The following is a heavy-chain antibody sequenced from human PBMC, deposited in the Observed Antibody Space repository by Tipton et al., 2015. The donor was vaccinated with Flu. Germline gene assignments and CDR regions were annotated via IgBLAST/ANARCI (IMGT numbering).Heavy chain of an antibody. CDR3: ARSGYSYGYVDL. D-gene: IGHD6-25*01. J-gene: IGHJ4*02. CDR2: IYHSGTT. CDR1: GYSIRSAYY. V-gene: IGHV4-38-2*01. Sequence: TLSLTCSVSGYSIRSAYYWGWVRRPPGKGLEWIGTIYHSGTTYYNPSLKSRLTISVDTSKNQFSLRLSSVTAADTAVYYCARSGYSYGYVDLWAQGTLVTVSS.